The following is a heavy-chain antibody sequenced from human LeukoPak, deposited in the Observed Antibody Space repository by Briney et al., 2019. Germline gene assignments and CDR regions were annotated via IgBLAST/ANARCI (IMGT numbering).Heavy chain of an antibody. D-gene: IGHD6-13*01. CDR1: GFTFSSYA. CDR2: ISGSGGST. CDR3: ASLGEQQLVRRGYFDY. Sequence: GGSLRLSCAASGFTFSSYAMSWVRQAPGKGLEWVSAISGSGGSTYYADSVKGRFTISRDNSKNTLYLQMNSLRAEVTAVYYCASLGEQQLVRRGYFDYWGQGTLVTVSS. J-gene: IGHJ4*02. V-gene: IGHV3-23*01.